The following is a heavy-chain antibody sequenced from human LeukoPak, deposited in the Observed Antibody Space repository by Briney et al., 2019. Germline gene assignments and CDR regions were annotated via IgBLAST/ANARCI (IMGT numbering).Heavy chain of an antibody. CDR1: GFTFSSFA. Sequence: PGGSLRLSCAASGFTFSSFAMSWVREAPGKGLGWVSAIGAGGVTTYYADSVKGRFTISRDNSKNTLYLQMSSLRAEDTALYYCAKSLGPISNIAARPLDYWGLGTLVTVSS. CDR3: AKSLGPISNIAARPLDY. V-gene: IGHV3-23*01. CDR2: IGAGGVTT. J-gene: IGHJ4*02. D-gene: IGHD6-6*01.